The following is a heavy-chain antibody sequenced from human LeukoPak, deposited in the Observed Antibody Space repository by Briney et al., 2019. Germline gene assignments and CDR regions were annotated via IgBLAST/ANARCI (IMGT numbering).Heavy chain of an antibody. CDR1: GFTFSDYY. D-gene: IGHD5-18*01. J-gene: IGHJ4*02. Sequence: GGSLRLSCAASGFTFSDYYMSWIRQAPGKGLEWVSYISSSGSTIYYADSVKGRFTISRDNAKNSLYLRMNSLRAEDTAVYYCARDPPRIQSHDYWGQGTLVTVSS. V-gene: IGHV3-11*01. CDR3: ARDPPRIQSHDY. CDR2: ISSSGSTI.